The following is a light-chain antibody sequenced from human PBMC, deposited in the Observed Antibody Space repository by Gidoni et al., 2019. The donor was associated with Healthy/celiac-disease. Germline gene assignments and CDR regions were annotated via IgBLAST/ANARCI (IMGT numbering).Light chain of an antibody. Sequence: SYELTQPPSVSVSPGQTARLTCSGDALPKQYAYGYLQQPGQAPVLVLDKDSERPSGIPERFSGASSGTTVTLTISGVQAEDESDYYCQSADSSGTPVFGGGTKLTGL. V-gene: IGLV3-25*02. CDR3: QSADSSGTPV. CDR1: ALPKQY. J-gene: IGLJ3*02. CDR2: KDS.